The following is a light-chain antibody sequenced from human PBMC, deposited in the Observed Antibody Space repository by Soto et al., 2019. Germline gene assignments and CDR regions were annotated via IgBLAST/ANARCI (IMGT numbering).Light chain of an antibody. CDR3: QQGHNWPLT. CDR2: GAS. Sequence: EIVMTQSPATLSVSPGESATLSCRASQSISSELAWYQQKPGQPPRLLIYGASTRATGVPARFTGRGSGSNFPLTISGLQSEDFAVYYCQQGHNWPLTFGQGTRREI. J-gene: IGKJ2*01. CDR1: QSISSE. V-gene: IGKV3-15*01.